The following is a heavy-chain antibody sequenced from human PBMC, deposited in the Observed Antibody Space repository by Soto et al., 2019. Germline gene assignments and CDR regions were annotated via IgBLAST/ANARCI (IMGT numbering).Heavy chain of an antibody. CDR1: GGSISSGGYY. CDR2: IYYSGST. J-gene: IGHJ6*02. V-gene: IGHV4-31*03. D-gene: IGHD3-10*01. Sequence: SETLSLTCTVSGGSISSGGYYWSWIRQHPGKGLEWIGYIYYSGSTYYNPSLKSRVTISVGTSKNQFSLKLSSVTAADTAVYYCARDRITMVRGIDGMDVWGQGTTVTVSS. CDR3: ARDRITMVRGIDGMDV.